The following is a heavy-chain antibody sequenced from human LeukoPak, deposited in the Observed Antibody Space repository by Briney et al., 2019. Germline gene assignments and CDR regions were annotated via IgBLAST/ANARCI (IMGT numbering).Heavy chain of an antibody. Sequence: SETLSLTCTVSGDSISSYYWSWIRQPPGKGLEWIGYIHYSGTTNYYPSLQSRVTIALDTSKNQFSLKLNSVTAADTAVYYCARFGTSSSRFFDQWGQGTLVTVSS. V-gene: IGHV4-59*01. CDR3: ARFGTSSSRFFDQ. D-gene: IGHD6-6*01. CDR1: GDSISSYY. J-gene: IGHJ4*02. CDR2: IHYSGTT.